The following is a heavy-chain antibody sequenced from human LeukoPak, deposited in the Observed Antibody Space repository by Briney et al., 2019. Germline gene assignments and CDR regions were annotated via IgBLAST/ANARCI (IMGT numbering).Heavy chain of an antibody. V-gene: IGHV5-51*01. CDR3: ARRDGYGAYDI. CDR2: IYPGDSDT. CDR1: GYGFTTYW. Sequence: GESLKISCKIGGYGFTTYWIGWVRLMPGKGLEWMGIIYPGDSDTRYSPSFQGQVTISTDKSISTAYLQWSSLKASDTAMYYCARRDGYGAYDIWGQGTMVTVSP. D-gene: IGHD5-24*01. J-gene: IGHJ3*02.